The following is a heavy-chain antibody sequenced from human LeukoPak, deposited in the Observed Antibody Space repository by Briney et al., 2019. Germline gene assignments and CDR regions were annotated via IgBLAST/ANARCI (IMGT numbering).Heavy chain of an antibody. CDR3: ARGGYCSGGSCYPLLNY. D-gene: IGHD2-15*01. J-gene: IGHJ4*02. CDR1: GGSISSYY. V-gene: IGHV4-59*01. Sequence: SETLSLTCTVSGGSISSYYWSWIRQPSGKGLEWIGYIYYSGSTNYNPSLKSRVTISVDTSKNQFSLKLSSVTAADTAVYYCARGGYCSGGSCYPLLNYWGQGTLVTVSS. CDR2: IYYSGST.